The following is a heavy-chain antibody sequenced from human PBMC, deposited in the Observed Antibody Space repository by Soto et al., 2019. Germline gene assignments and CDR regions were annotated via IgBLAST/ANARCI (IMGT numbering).Heavy chain of an antibody. V-gene: IGHV3-74*01. Sequence: DVPLVESGGGLVQPGGSLRVSFAASGFTLGSHRIHWVRQPPGKGLEWVSRIDTDGGGTSYADSVKGRFTISTDNAKNTVYLQMNGLRAEDTAVYYCATVFDLWGQGTLVTVSS. CDR2: IDTDGGGT. J-gene: IGHJ5*02. CDR1: GFTLGSHR. CDR3: ATVFDL.